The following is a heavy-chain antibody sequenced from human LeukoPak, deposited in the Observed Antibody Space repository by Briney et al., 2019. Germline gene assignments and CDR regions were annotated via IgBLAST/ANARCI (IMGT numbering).Heavy chain of an antibody. J-gene: IGHJ4*02. CDR3: ARETYCSGGSCYSGIDY. CDR2: IYYSGST. V-gene: IGHV4-31*03. D-gene: IGHD2-15*01. CDR1: GGSISSGAYY. Sequence: SETLSLTCTVSGGSISSGAYYWSWIRQHPGKGLEWIGYIYYSGSTYYNPSLKSRVTISVDTSKNQFSLKLSSVTAADTAVYYCARETYCSGGSCYSGIDYWGQGTLVTVSS.